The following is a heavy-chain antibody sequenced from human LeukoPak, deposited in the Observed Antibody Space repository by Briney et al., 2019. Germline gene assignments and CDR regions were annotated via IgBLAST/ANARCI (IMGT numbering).Heavy chain of an antibody. V-gene: IGHV4-59*01. Sequence: SETLSLTCTVSGGAITRNYLNWIRQSPGKGLEWIGYIYYKGGTNYNPSLTSRVIISGDTSKTEFSLKMSTVTAADTAVYYCAREDHAGLDIWGQGTMVTVSS. J-gene: IGHJ3*02. CDR1: GGAITRNY. CDR3: AREDHAGLDI. CDR2: IYYKGGT.